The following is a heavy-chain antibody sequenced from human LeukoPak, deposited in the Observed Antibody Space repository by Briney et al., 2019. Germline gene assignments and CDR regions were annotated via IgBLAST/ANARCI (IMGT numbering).Heavy chain of an antibody. Sequence: GGSLRLSCVASRYPFSSYSMNWIRQAPGKGLEWVSYISVSGGVRSYADSVKGRFTISRDDARNSLYLQMDSLKDEDTAVYYCARDRGYFYDQLDYWGQGTLVTVSS. CDR1: RYPFSSYS. D-gene: IGHD2/OR15-2a*01. J-gene: IGHJ4*02. CDR3: ARDRGYFYDQLDY. CDR2: ISVSGGVR. V-gene: IGHV3-48*02.